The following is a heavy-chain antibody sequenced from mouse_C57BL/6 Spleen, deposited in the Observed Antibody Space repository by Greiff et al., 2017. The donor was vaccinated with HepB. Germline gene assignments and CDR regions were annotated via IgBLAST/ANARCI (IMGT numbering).Heavy chain of an antibody. V-gene: IGHV1-52*01. D-gene: IGHD1-1*01. J-gene: IGHJ1*03. Sequence: QVQLQQPGAELVRPGSSVKLSCKASGYTFTSYWMHWVKQRPIQGLEWIGNIDPSDSETHYNQKFKDKATLTVDKSSSTAYMQLSSLTSEDSAVYYCARSLITTVVVEGYFDVWGTGTTVTVSS. CDR1: GYTFTSYW. CDR2: IDPSDSET. CDR3: ARSLITTVVVEGYFDV.